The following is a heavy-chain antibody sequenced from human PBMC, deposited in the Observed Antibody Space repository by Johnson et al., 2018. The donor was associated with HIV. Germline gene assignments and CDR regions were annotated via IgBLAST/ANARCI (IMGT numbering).Heavy chain of an antibody. CDR2: IKQDGSEK. Sequence: VQLVESGGGVVQPGTSLRLACAASGFTFSSFAMHWVRQAPGKGLEWVANIKQDGSEKYYVDSVKGRFTISRDNAKNSLYLQMNSLRADDTAVYYCVRRPVGAAPGADAFDIWGQGTMVTVSS. V-gene: IGHV3-7*01. CDR3: VRRPVGAAPGADAFDI. D-gene: IGHD6-13*01. CDR1: GFTFSSFA. J-gene: IGHJ3*02.